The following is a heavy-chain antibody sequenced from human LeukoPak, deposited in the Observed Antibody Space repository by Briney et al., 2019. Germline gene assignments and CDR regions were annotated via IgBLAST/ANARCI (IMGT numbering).Heavy chain of an antibody. Sequence: SSETLSLTCTVSGGSIGSYYWSWIRQTPGKGLEWIGYIYYSGSTNYNPSLKSRVTISVDTSKNQFSLKLSSVTAADTAVYYCARGPDYYDSSGYHDYWGQGTLVTVSS. J-gene: IGHJ4*02. CDR3: ARGPDYYDSSGYHDY. V-gene: IGHV4-59*08. D-gene: IGHD3-22*01. CDR2: IYYSGST. CDR1: GGSIGSYY.